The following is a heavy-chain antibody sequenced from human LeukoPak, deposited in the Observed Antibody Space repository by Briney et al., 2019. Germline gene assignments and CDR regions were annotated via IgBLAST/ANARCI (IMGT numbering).Heavy chain of an antibody. D-gene: IGHD2-2*01. J-gene: IGHJ4*02. V-gene: IGHV1-2*02. CDR3: ARSPCSSTSCYAHFDY. CDR1: GYTFTGNY. CDR2: INPNSGGT. Sequence: ASVKVSCKASGYTFTGNYMHWVRQAPGQGLEWMGWINPNSGGTNYAQKFQGRVTMTRDTSISTAYMELSRLRSDDTAVYYCARSPCSSTSCYAHFDYWGQGTLVTVSS.